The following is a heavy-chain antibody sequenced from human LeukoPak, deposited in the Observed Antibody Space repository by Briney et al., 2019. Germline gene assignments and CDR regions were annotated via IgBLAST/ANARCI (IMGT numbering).Heavy chain of an antibody. D-gene: IGHD1-26*01. J-gene: IGHJ6*02. CDR2: INWNGGGT. CDR1: GFTFKDYG. V-gene: IGHV3-9*01. CDR3: AKHMRATNTYSFFGLDV. Sequence: GGSLRLSCAATGFTFKDYGMHWVRQPPGKGLEWVSSINWNGGGTDYADSVKGRFTISRDNAKNSPYLQLSSLRPEDTALYYCAKHMRATNTYSFFGLDVWGQGTTVTVSS.